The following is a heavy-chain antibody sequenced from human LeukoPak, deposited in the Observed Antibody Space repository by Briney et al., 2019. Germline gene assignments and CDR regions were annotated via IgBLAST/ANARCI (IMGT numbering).Heavy chain of an antibody. Sequence: GGSLRLSCAASGFTFSDYYMSWIRQAPGKGLEWVSYISSSGSTIYYADSVRGRFTISRDNAKNSLYLQMNSLRAEDTAVYYCARSPHAIYGSGSQQFDYWGQETLVTVSS. CDR2: ISSSGSTI. D-gene: IGHD3-10*01. CDR1: GFTFSDYY. CDR3: ARSPHAIYGSGSQQFDY. J-gene: IGHJ4*02. V-gene: IGHV3-11*04.